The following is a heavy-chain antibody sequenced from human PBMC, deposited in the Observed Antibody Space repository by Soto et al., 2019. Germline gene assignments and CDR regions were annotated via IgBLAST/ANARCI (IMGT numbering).Heavy chain of an antibody. D-gene: IGHD6-13*01. CDR2: INHSGST. J-gene: IGHJ5*02. Sequence: PSETLSLTCAVYGGSFSGYYWSWIRQPPGKGLEWIGEINHSGSTNYNPSLKSRVTISVDTSKNQFSLKLSSVTAADTAVYYCARGPRIAAAGRSWFDPWGQGTLVTVS. CDR3: ARGPRIAAAGRSWFDP. V-gene: IGHV4-34*01. CDR1: GGSFSGYY.